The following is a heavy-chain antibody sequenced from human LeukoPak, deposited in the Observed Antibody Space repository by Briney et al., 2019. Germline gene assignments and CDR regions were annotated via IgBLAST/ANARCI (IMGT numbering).Heavy chain of an antibody. CDR2: IYYSGST. V-gene: IGHV4-59*01. D-gene: IGHD1-1*01. Sequence: PSETLSLTCTVSGGSISSYYWSWIRQPPGKGLEWIGYIYYSGSTNYNPSLKSRVTISVDTSKNQFSLKLSSVTAADTAVYYCARVEERRDAFDIWGQGTMVTVSS. CDR1: GGSISSYY. CDR3: ARVEERRDAFDI. J-gene: IGHJ3*02.